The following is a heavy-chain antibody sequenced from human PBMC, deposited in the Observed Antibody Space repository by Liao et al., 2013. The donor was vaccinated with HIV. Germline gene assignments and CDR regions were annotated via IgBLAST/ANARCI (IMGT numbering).Heavy chain of an antibody. D-gene: IGHD3-22*01. V-gene: IGHV4-30-2*01. CDR3: ARQLTYYYDSSGPRAAFDI. CDR1: GGSISSGGYS. Sequence: QLQLQESGSGLVKPSQTLSLTCAVSGGSISSGGYSWSWIRQPPGKGLEWIGYIYHSGSTYYNPSLKSRVTISVDTSKNQFSLKLSSVTAADTAVYYCARQLTYYYDSSGPRAAFDIWGQGTMVTVSS. J-gene: IGHJ3*02. CDR2: IYHSGST.